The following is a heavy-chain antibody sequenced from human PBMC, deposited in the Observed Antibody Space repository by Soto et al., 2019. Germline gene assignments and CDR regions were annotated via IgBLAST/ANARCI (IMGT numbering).Heavy chain of an antibody. Sequence: GGSLRLSCAASGFTFSNYAVPWVRQAPGKGLEWVSTIRGSDGRTYYADSVKGRFTISRDDSRKTLYLEMNTLRVDVTGVYYCVRDDSFRDSSAPWGQGTLVTVSS. D-gene: IGHD3-22*01. V-gene: IGHV3-23*01. CDR3: VRDDSFRDSSAP. CDR1: GFTFSNYA. J-gene: IGHJ5*02. CDR2: IRGSDGRT.